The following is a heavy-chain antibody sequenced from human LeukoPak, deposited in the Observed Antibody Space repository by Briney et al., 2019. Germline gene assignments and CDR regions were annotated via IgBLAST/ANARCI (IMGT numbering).Heavy chain of an antibody. D-gene: IGHD3-22*01. CDR1: GGSFSGYY. CDR2: INHSGST. Sequence: SETLSLTCAVYGGSFSGYYWSWIRQPPGKGLEWIGEINHSGSTNYNPSLKSRVTISVDTSKNQFSLKLSSVAAADTAVYYCARVGYDSSGPDAFDIWGQGTMVTVSS. V-gene: IGHV4-34*01. J-gene: IGHJ3*02. CDR3: ARVGYDSSGPDAFDI.